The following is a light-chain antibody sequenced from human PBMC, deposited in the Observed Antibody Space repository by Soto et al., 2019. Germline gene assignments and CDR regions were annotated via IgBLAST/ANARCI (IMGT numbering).Light chain of an antibody. CDR3: QQSYSNLLT. CDR2: AAS. J-gene: IGKJ5*01. CDR1: QSISSY. Sequence: DIQMTQSPSSLSASVGDRVTITCRASQSISSYLNWYQQKPGKAPKLLIYAASSLPSGVPSRFSGSGSGTDFTLTISSLQPEDFETYYCQQSYSNLLTFGQGTRLEIK. V-gene: IGKV1-39*01.